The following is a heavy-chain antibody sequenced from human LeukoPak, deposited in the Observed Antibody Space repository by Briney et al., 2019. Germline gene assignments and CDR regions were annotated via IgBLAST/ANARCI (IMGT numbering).Heavy chain of an antibody. Sequence: SETLSLTCTVSGGSISNYYWSWIRQPPGKGLEWIGEINHSGSTNYNPSLKSRVTISVDTSKNQFSLKLSSVTAADTAVYYCASAPRKTRYCSGGSCAFDYWGQGTLVTVSS. CDR3: ASAPRKTRYCSGGSCAFDY. V-gene: IGHV4-34*01. CDR1: GGSISNYY. CDR2: INHSGST. D-gene: IGHD2-15*01. J-gene: IGHJ4*02.